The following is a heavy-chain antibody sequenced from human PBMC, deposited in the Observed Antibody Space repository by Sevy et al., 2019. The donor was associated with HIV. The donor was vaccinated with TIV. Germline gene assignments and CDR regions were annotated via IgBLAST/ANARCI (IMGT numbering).Heavy chain of an antibody. Sequence: GESLKISCTSSGFTFGDYAMSWFRQAPGKGLEWVAFIRRNSHEPYGGTTEYAASVKGRFTISRDDSKSIAYLQMNSLKTEDTAVYYCTRGLATADTPEYYFDYWGQGILVTVSS. V-gene: IGHV3-49*03. CDR1: GFTFGDYA. CDR2: IRRNSHEPYGGTT. CDR3: TRGLATADTPEYYFDY. J-gene: IGHJ4*02. D-gene: IGHD5-12*01.